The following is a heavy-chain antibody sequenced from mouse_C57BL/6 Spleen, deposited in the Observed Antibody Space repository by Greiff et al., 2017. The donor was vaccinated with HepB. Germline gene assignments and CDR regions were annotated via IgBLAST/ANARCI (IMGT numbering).Heavy chain of an antibody. J-gene: IGHJ2*01. CDR2: INPNNGGT. CDR1: GYTFTDYY. D-gene: IGHD1-1*01. Sequence: EVKLQQSGPELVKPGASVKISCKASGYTFTDYYMNWVKQSHGKSLEWIGDINPNNGGTSYNQKFKGKATLTVDKSSSTAYMELRSLTSEDSAVYYCARRYYYGSSYYFDYWGQGTTLTVSS. CDR3: ARRYYYGSSYYFDY. V-gene: IGHV1-26*01.